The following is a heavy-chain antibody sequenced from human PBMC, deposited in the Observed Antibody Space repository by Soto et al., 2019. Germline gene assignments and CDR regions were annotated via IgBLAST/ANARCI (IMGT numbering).Heavy chain of an antibody. CDR1: GFTFSSYW. V-gene: IGHV3-7*05. D-gene: IGHD3-10*01. CDR3: ARSVWFGELLHYYYYGMDV. Sequence: EVQLVESGGGLVQPGGSLRLSCAASGFTFSSYWMSWVRQAPGKGLEWVANIKQDGSEKYYVDSVKGRFTISRDNAKNSLYLQMNSLRAEDTAVYYCARSVWFGELLHYYYYGMDVWDQGTTVTVSS. J-gene: IGHJ6*02. CDR2: IKQDGSEK.